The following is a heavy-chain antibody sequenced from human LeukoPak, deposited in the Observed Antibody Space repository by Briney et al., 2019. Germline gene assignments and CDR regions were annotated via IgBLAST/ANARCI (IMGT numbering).Heavy chain of an antibody. CDR2: ISGSGGST. V-gene: IGHV3-23*01. J-gene: IGHJ4*02. D-gene: IGHD2-2*01. Sequence: GGSLRLSCAASGFTFSSYGMSWARQAPGKGLEWVSAISGSGGSTYYADSVKGRFTISRDNSKNTLYLQMNSLRAEDTAVYYCVKHSAPVLAAARFDYWGQGNLVTVSS. CDR1: GFTFSSYG. CDR3: VKHSAPVLAAARFDY.